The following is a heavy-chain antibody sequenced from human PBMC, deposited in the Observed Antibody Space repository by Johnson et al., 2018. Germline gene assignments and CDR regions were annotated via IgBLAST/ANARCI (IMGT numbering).Heavy chain of an antibody. CDR1: GFTFDDYA. CDR3: GRVGKVEQWLVPYAFDI. Sequence: VQLVQSGGGLVQXGRSXRLXCAASGFTFDDYAMHWVRQAPGKGLEWVSGISWNSGSIGYAASVKGRFPISRDNAKNSLYLQMNSLGAEDTAVYYCGRVGKVEQWLVPYAFDIWGQGTMVTVSS. V-gene: IGHV3-9*01. CDR2: ISWNSGSI. J-gene: IGHJ3*02. D-gene: IGHD6-19*01.